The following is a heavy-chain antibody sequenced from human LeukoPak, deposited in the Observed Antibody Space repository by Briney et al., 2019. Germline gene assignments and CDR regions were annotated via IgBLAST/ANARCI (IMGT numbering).Heavy chain of an antibody. CDR1: GFTFSSYS. V-gene: IGHV3-21*01. J-gene: IGHJ4*02. CDR3: ARTVSAAPGDY. CDR2: ISSSSSYI. D-gene: IGHD2-2*01. Sequence: GGSLRLSCAAAGFTFSSYSMNWVRQAPGKGLEWVSSISSSSSYIYYADSVKGRFTISRDNAKNSLYLQMNSLRAEDTAVYYCARTVSAAPGDYWGQGTLVTVSS.